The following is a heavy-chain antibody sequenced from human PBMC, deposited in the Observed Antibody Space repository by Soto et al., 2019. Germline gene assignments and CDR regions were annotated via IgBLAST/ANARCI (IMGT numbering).Heavy chain of an antibody. CDR2: TCRYGREL. J-gene: IGHJ4*02. D-gene: IGHD3-3*01. V-gene: IGHV3-74*01. Sequence: GGSLRLSCAASGFTFSTYCMHWVRHTPGTGLVWVSRTCRYGRELYYADSVKGRFTISRDDAKNTLYLQMDSLRVEDTGIYYCVRGTTAWSGMDYWGQGALVTVSS. CDR3: VRGTTAWSGMDY. CDR1: GFTFSTYC.